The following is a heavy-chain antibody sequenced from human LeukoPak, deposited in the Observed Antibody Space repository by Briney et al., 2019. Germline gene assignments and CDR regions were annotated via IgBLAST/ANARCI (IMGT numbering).Heavy chain of an antibody. Sequence: GGSLRLSCAASGFTFSIYWMHWVRQAPGKGLVWISAMNSDGSNTRYADSVTGRFTISRDNAKNTLYLQVDSLRAEDTAVYYCAKDPTRNFWSGYFPQGLYYYYYYMDVWGKGTTVTVSS. D-gene: IGHD3-3*01. J-gene: IGHJ6*03. CDR1: GFTFSIYW. V-gene: IGHV3-74*01. CDR3: AKDPTRNFWSGYFPQGLYYYYYYMDV. CDR2: MNSDGSNT.